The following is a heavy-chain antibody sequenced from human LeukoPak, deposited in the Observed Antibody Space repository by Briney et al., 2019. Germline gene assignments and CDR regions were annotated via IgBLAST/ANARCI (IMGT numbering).Heavy chain of an antibody. V-gene: IGHV3-23*01. D-gene: IGHD2-2*01. CDR2: ISGSGGST. Sequence: PGGSLRLSCAASGFTFSSYAMSWVRQAPGKGLEWVSAISGSGGSTYYADSVKGRFTISRDNSKNTLYLQMNSLRAEDTAVYYCARVVVPAAMQDYYYYYGMDVWGQGTTVTVSS. J-gene: IGHJ6*02. CDR3: ARVVVPAAMQDYYYYYGMDV. CDR1: GFTFSSYA.